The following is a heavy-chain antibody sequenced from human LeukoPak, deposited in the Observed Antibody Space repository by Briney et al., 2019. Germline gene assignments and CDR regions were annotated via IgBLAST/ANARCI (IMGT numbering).Heavy chain of an antibody. CDR3: ARVSVRPYLSFQH. D-gene: IGHD2-8*01. CDR1: GGSFSGYY. CDR2: INHSGST. V-gene: IGHV4-34*01. J-gene: IGHJ1*01. Sequence: SETLSLTCAVYGGSFSGYYWSWIRQPPGKGLEWIGEINHSGSTNYNPSLKSRVTISVDTSKNQFSLKLSSVTAADTAVYYCARVSVRPYLSFQHWGQGTLVT.